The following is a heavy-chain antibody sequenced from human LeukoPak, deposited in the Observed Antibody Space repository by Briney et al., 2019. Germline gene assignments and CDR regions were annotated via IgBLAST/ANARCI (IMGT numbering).Heavy chain of an antibody. J-gene: IGHJ2*01. D-gene: IGHD6-25*01. V-gene: IGHV3-48*04. CDR2: ISAGSGTV. Sequence: SGGSLRLSCAASGLSLSSNNMHWVRQTPGGGLEWLSYISAGSGTVFSADSVKGRFTISRDNARESLSLQMNSLRVEDTAVYYCTRDLGLRRMIWGRGTLVTVSS. CDR3: TRDLGLRRMI. CDR1: GLSLSSNN.